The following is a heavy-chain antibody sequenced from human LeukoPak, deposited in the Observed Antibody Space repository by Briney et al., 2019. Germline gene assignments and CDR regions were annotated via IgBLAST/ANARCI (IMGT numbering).Heavy chain of an antibody. CDR3: ARAPGEYNFGSFDY. CDR2: ISGSGGST. D-gene: IGHD5-18*01. V-gene: IGHV3-23*01. CDR1: GGSISSGGYS. J-gene: IGHJ4*02. Sequence: LSLTCAVSGGSISSGGYSWSWIRQPPGKGLEWVSTISGSGGSTYYADSVKGRFTISRDNSQNTLYLQMNSLRAEDTAIYFCARAPGEYNFGSFDYWGQGALVTVSS.